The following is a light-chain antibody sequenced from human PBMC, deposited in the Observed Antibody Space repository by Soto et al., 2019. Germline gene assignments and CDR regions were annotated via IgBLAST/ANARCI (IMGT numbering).Light chain of an antibody. CDR1: SSDVGGYDY. J-gene: IGLJ7*01. Sequence: QSALTQPRSVSGSPGQSVTISCTGTSSDVGGYDYVSWYQLAPGTAPKLLISDVINRPSGVPDRFSGSKSGNTPSLTISGLQAEDEADYYCGLFTSSATWVFGGGTQLTVL. V-gene: IGLV2-18*01. CDR3: GLFTSSATWV. CDR2: DVI.